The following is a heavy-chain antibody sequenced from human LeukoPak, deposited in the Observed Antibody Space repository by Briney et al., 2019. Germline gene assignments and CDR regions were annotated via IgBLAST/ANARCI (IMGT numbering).Heavy chain of an antibody. Sequence: GGSLRLSCAASGFTFSSYSMNWVRQAPGKGLEWVSYISSSGSTYCADSVKGRSTISRDNSKNTLYLQMNSLRAEDTAVYYCARGYDFWSGYSFDYWGQGTLVTVSS. CDR1: GFTFSSYS. CDR3: ARGYDFWSGYSFDY. J-gene: IGHJ4*02. CDR2: ISSSGST. D-gene: IGHD3-3*01. V-gene: IGHV3-21*04.